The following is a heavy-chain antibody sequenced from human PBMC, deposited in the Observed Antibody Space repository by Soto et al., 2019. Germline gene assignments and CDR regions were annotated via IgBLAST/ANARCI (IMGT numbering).Heavy chain of an antibody. CDR1: GFTFSNAW. CDR2: IKSKTDGGTT. J-gene: IGHJ4*02. D-gene: IGHD2-2*01. Sequence: GGSLRLSCAASGFTFSNAWINWVRQAPGKGLEWVGRIKSKTDGGTTDFAAPAKGRFAISRDDSKNMVYLQMNSLKTEDTGIYYCTTAPYCSSTSCPRDYWGQGTLVTVSS. CDR3: TTAPYCSSTSCPRDY. V-gene: IGHV3-15*07.